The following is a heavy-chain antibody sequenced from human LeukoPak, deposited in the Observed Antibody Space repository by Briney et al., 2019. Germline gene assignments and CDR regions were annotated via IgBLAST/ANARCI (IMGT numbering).Heavy chain of an antibody. J-gene: IGHJ4*02. CDR1: GGSISTYY. CDR2: KYYRGSS. Sequence: SETLSLTCTVSGGSISTYYWNWIRQPPGKGLEWIGYKYYRGSSNYNPSLKSRVSVSVDTSRNQLSLKLSSVTAADTAVYYCARGKDDYVWGSFRHYYLDSWGQGTLVTVSS. CDR3: ARGKDDYVWGSFRHYYLDS. D-gene: IGHD3-16*02. V-gene: IGHV4-59*01.